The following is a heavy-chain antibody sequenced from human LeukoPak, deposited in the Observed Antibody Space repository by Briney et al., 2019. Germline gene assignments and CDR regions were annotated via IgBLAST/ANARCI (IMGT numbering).Heavy chain of an antibody. Sequence: PGGSLRLSCAASGFTFSSHAMTWVRQAPGKGLEWVSAISGSGGSTYYADSVKGRFTISRDNSKNTLYLQTSSLRGEDTAVYYCATAYYYDTRGYNPVDYWGQGTLVTASS. CDR3: ATAYYYDTRGYNPVDY. V-gene: IGHV3-23*01. J-gene: IGHJ4*02. CDR1: GFTFSSHA. CDR2: ISGSGGST. D-gene: IGHD3-22*01.